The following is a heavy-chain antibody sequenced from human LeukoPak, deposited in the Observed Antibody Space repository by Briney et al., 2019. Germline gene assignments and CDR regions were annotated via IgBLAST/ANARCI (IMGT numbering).Heavy chain of an antibody. D-gene: IGHD1-14*01. V-gene: IGHV3-30*18. CDR2: ISYDGSNK. J-gene: IGHJ4*02. Sequence: GGSLRLSRAASGFTFSSYGMHWVRQAPGKGLEWVAVISYDGSNKYYADSVKGRFTISRDNSKNTLYLQMNSLRAEDTAVYYCAKDFRVRTVLPYYFDYWGQGTLVTVSS. CDR1: GFTFSSYG. CDR3: AKDFRVRTVLPYYFDY.